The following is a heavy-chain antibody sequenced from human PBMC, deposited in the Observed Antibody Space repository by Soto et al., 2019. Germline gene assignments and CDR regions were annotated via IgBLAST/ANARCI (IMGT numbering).Heavy chain of an antibody. CDR1: GGSISSGGYY. Sequence: SLPCTVSGGSISSGGYYWSWIRQHPVKGLELIGYIYYSGSTYYNPSLKSRVTISVDTSKDQFSLKLSSVTAADTAVYYCARAQKYYDILTGYYCGAFDLWGQGTLVTVSS. V-gene: IGHV4-31*03. J-gene: IGHJ3*01. CDR3: ARAQKYYDILTGYYCGAFDL. D-gene: IGHD3-9*01. CDR2: IYYSGST.